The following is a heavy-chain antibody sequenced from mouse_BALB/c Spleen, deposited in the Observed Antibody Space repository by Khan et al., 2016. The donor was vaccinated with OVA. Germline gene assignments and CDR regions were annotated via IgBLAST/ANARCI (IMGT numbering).Heavy chain of an antibody. CDR3: ARPSYYGNPWFTY. Sequence: LVESGGGLVKPGGSLKLSCAPSGFAFSSYDMSWVRQTPEKRLEWVATISGTGIYTYYPDSVKGRFPISRDNARNTLYLQMSSLRSEDTALYYCARPSYYGNPWFTYWGQGTLVTVSA. CDR1: GFAFSSYD. D-gene: IGHD2-10*01. V-gene: IGHV5-9*02. CDR2: ISGTGIYT. J-gene: IGHJ3*01.